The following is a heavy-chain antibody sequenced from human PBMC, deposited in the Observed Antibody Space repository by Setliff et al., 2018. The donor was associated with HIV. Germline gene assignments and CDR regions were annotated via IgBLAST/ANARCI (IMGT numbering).Heavy chain of an antibody. Sequence: SETLSLTCAVYGGSFSGYYWSWIRQPPGKGLEWIGEINHSGSTNYNPSLKSRVTISVDTSKNQFSLKLSSVTAADTAVYYCARVAVAGMGGYYYMDVWGKGTTVTVSS. V-gene: IGHV4-34*01. D-gene: IGHD6-19*01. CDR2: INHSGST. CDR1: GGSFSGYY. CDR3: ARVAVAGMGGYYYMDV. J-gene: IGHJ6*03.